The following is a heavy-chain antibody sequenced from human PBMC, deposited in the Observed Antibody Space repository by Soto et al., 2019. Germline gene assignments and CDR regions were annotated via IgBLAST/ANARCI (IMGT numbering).Heavy chain of an antibody. J-gene: IGHJ6*02. CDR1: GGSISSYY. CDR3: ARARVPSDNPKWYYYYGMDV. V-gene: IGHV4-59*01. CDR2: IYYSGST. Sequence: QVQLQESGPGLVKPSETLSLTCTVSGGSISSYYWSWIRQPPGKGLEWIGYIYYSGSTNYNPSLKSRVTLSVDTSKHQFSLKLSSVTAAETAVYYCARARVPSDNPKWYYYYGMDVWGQGTTVTDSS. D-gene: IGHD1-1*01.